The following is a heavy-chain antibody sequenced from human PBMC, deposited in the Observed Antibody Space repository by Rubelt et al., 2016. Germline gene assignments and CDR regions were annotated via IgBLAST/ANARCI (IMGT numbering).Heavy chain of an antibody. D-gene: IGHD2-15*01. V-gene: IGHV3-23*01. CDR1: GFTFSSHA. CDR3: ARDLGYLKDY. CDR2: ISPSGDAT. Sequence: GGGLVPPGGSLRLSCAASGFTFSSHAMGWVRQAPGKGLEWVTAISPSGDATYYADSVQGRFTISRDNAKNMLYLHMNSLRAEDTAVYYCARDLGYLKDYWGQGALVTVSS. J-gene: IGHJ4*02.